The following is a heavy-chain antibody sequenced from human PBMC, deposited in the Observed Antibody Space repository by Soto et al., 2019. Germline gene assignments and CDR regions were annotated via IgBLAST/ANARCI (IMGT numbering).Heavy chain of an antibody. CDR1: GGSIGSYY. CDR3: ARGASIWGYNFDY. V-gene: IGHV4-59*01. Sequence: QVQLQESGPGLVKPSETLSLTCTVSGGSIGSYYWSWIRQPPGKGLEWIGYIYGSGNTNYNPSLKSRVSISVDTSKNQFSLKLSSVTAADTAVYYCARGASIWGYNFDYWGQGSLVTVSS. CDR2: IYGSGNT. J-gene: IGHJ4*02. D-gene: IGHD3-16*01.